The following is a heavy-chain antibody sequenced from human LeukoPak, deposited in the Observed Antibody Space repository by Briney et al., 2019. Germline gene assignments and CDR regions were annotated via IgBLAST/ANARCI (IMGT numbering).Heavy chain of an antibody. Sequence: SETLSLTCTVSGGSISSYYWSWIRQPAGKGLEWIGRIYTSGSTNYNPPLKSRVTMSVDTSKNQFSLKLSSVTAADTAVYYCARDDEPYYYDSSGYYTGWFDPWGQGTLVTVSS. J-gene: IGHJ5*02. CDR1: GGSISSYY. V-gene: IGHV4-4*07. D-gene: IGHD3-22*01. CDR2: IYTSGST. CDR3: ARDDEPYYYDSSGYYTGWFDP.